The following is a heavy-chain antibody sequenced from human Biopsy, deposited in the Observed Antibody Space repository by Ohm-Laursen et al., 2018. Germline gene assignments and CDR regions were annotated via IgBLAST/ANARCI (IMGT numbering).Heavy chain of an antibody. Sequence: GSSVKVSCKASGYSFTGYYIHWVRQGPGQGLEWMGRNTPNSGATKYAQKFQGRVTMSRDTSITTVYLELNTLRSDDTTVYYCARGGVVPTVTRFDPWGQGTQVTVSS. D-gene: IGHD3-10*01. J-gene: IGHJ5*02. V-gene: IGHV1-2*06. CDR3: ARGGVVPTVTRFDP. CDR2: NTPNSGAT. CDR1: GYSFTGYY.